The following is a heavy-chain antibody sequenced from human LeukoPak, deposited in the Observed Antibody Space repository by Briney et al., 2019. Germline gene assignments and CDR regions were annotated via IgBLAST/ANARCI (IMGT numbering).Heavy chain of an antibody. CDR1: GGSIGWDY. V-gene: IGHV4-4*07. Sequence: PSETLSLTCTVSGGSIGWDYWSWIRQSAGKGLEWIGRIYKSGSTNYNPSFRSRVTMSVDTSKNQFSLNVTSVTAADTAVYYCAREEYFQDSNGYPYYLHSWGQGSLVTVSS. J-gene: IGHJ4*02. CDR2: IYKSGST. D-gene: IGHD3-22*01. CDR3: AREEYFQDSNGYPYYLHS.